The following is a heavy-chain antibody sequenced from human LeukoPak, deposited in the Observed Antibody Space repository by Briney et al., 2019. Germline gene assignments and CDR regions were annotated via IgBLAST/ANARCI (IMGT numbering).Heavy chain of an antibody. CDR2: ISGSGGST. CDR3: AKDSSQGSSWAYYYYYYMDV. J-gene: IGHJ6*03. D-gene: IGHD6-13*01. V-gene: IGHV3-23*01. CDR1: GFTFSDYY. Sequence: PGGSLRLSCAASGFTFSDYYMSWIRQAPGKGLEWVSAISGSGGSTYYADSVKGRFTISRDNSKNTLYLQMNSLRAEDTAVYYCAKDSSQGSSWAYYYYYYMDVWGKGTTVTISS.